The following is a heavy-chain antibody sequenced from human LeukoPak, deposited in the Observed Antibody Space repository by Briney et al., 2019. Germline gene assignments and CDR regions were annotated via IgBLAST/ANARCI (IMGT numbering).Heavy chain of an antibody. CDR1: GYTFTGYY. CDR3: ARRSYYYYYYMDV. V-gene: IGHV1-8*03. D-gene: IGHD1-26*01. Sequence: ASVKVSCKASGYTFTGYYMHWVRQAPGQGLEWMGWMNPNSGNTGYAQKFQGRVTITRNTSISTAYMELSSLRSEDTAVYYCARRSYYYYYYMDVWGKGTTVTVSS. CDR2: MNPNSGNT. J-gene: IGHJ6*03.